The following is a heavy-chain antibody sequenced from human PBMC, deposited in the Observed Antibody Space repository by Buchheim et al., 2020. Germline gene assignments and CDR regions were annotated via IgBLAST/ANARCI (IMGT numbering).Heavy chain of an antibody. J-gene: IGHJ4*02. CDR1: GFTFSNYA. CDR3: AKGTYSMSAPLDN. V-gene: IGHV3-23*01. D-gene: IGHD1-26*01. CDR2: ISGSGGST. Sequence: EVQLLESGGGLVQPGGSLRLSCAASGFTFSNYAMNWVRQAPAKGLEWVSTISGSGGSTYYADSVKGRFTISRDSSKNTLYLQMNSLRAEDTALYYCAKGTYSMSAPLDNWGQGTL.